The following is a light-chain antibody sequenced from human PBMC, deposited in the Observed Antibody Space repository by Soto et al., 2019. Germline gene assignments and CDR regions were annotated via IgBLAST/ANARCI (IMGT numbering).Light chain of an antibody. V-gene: IGKV1-39*01. Sequence: DIQMTQSPSSLSASVGDRVTITCRASQSINSYVNWYQQKPGRAPKLLIYGASSLHSGVPSRFSGSGSGTDFTLTISSLQSEDFATYYCQQTYSTPRTFGQGTKVEIK. CDR3: QQTYSTPRT. J-gene: IGKJ1*01. CDR2: GAS. CDR1: QSINSY.